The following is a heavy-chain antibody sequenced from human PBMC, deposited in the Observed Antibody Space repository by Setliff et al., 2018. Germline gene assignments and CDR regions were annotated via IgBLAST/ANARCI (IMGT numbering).Heavy chain of an antibody. Sequence: SETLSLTCTVSGASLSSGTYYWGWIRQPPGKGLEWIGRIYYRGDTYYNASLKGRLNISVDTAQNQFSLRLTSVTAADTAVYYCARTGTYRYFDYWGQGALVTVSS. CDR3: ARTGTYRYFDY. V-gene: IGHV4-39*01. CDR1: GASLSSGTYY. J-gene: IGHJ4*02. CDR2: IYYRGDT. D-gene: IGHD1-1*01.